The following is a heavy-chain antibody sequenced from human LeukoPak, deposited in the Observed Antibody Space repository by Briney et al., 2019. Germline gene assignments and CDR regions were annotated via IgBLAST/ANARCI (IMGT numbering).Heavy chain of an antibody. J-gene: IGHJ3*02. Sequence: SETLSLTCTVSGGSISSSSYYWGWIRQPPGKGLEWIGSIYYSGSTNYNPSLKSRVTISVDTSKNQFSLKLSSVTAADTAVYYCARDSRSSDAFDIWGQGTMVTVSS. CDR3: ARDSRSSDAFDI. CDR1: GGSISSSSYY. V-gene: IGHV4-39*07. CDR2: IYYSGST.